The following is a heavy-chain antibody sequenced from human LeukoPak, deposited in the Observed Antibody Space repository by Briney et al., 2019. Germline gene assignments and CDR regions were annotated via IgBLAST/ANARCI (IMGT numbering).Heavy chain of an antibody. J-gene: IGHJ4*02. CDR2: ISYDGSNK. Sequence: LAGGSLRLSCAASGFTFSRYWMHWVRQAPGKGLEWVAVISYDGSNKYYADSVKGRFTISRDNSKNTLYVQMNSLRAEDTAVYYCARDPAKFWSGHDYWGQGTLVTVSS. CDR1: GFTFSRYW. V-gene: IGHV3-30*03. D-gene: IGHD3-3*01. CDR3: ARDPAKFWSGHDY.